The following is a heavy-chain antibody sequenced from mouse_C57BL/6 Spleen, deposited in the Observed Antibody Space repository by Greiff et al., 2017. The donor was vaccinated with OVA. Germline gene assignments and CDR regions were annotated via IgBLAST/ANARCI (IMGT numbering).Heavy chain of an antibody. CDR3: ARRYDYEGYFDY. V-gene: IGHV1-19*01. J-gene: IGHJ2*01. CDR1: GYTFTDYY. CDR2: INPYNGGT. D-gene: IGHD2-4*01. Sequence: EVQLQQSGPVLVKPGASVKMSCKASGYTFTDYYMNWVKQSHGKSLEWIGVINPYNGGTSYNQKFKGKATLTVDKSSSTAYMELNSLTSEDSAVYYCARRYDYEGYFDYWGQGTTLTVSS.